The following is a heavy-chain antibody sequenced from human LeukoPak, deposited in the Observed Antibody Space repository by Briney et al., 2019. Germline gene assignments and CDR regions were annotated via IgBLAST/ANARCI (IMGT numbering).Heavy chain of an antibody. V-gene: IGHV5-51*01. CDR1: ACSSTSNW. CDR2: IFSGDSDT. D-gene: IGHD3-3*01. CDR3: AIARRDDGITIDGVETPNDGMDV. Sequence: GGPLQIFSKGAACSSTSNWFGWLVRMPGKGLQWLGLIFSGDSDTRYSPSFQGQVTISADKSISTAYLQRSSLKASDTAMYYCAIARRDDGITIDGVETPNDGMDVWGQGTTVTVSS. J-gene: IGHJ6*02.